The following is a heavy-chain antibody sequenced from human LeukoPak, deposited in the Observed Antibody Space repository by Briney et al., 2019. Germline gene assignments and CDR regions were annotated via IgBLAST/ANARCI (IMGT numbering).Heavy chain of an antibody. CDR2: IWYDGSNR. CDR1: GFTFSSYG. V-gene: IGHV3-33*01. D-gene: IGHD2-15*01. J-gene: IGHJ5*02. CDR3: ARSGSSLNWFDP. Sequence: GGPLRLSCAASGFTFSSYGMHWVRQAPDKGLEWVAIIWYDGSNRYYADSVKGRFTISRDNSKNTLYLQMDSLRAEDTAVYYCARSGSSLNWFDPWGQGTLVTVSS.